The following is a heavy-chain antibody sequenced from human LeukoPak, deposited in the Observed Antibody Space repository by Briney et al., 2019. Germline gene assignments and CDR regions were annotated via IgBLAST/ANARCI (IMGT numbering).Heavy chain of an antibody. V-gene: IGHV3-66*01. D-gene: IGHD4-11*01. J-gene: IGHJ6*02. CDR3: ARSYSNHLFGMDV. Sequence: GGSLRLSCAASGFSLSSYYMTWVRQAPGKGLEWVSVIYSGGSTYYADSVKGRVAISRDNSKNTVFLQMNSVRAEDTAVYYCARSYSNHLFGMDVWGQGTPVTVSS. CDR1: GFSLSSYY. CDR2: IYSGGST.